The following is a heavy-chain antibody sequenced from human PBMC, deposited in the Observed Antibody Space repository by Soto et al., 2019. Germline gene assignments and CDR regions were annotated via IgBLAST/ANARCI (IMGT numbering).Heavy chain of an antibody. D-gene: IGHD5-12*01. CDR3: AIRYSGYDYYDYGMDV. J-gene: IGHJ6*02. CDR1: GGTFSSYA. Sequence: QVQLVQSGAEVKKPGSSVKVSCKASGGTFSSYAISWVRQAPGQGLEWMGGIIPIFGTANYAQKFQGRVTMTADESTSTAYMELSSLRSEDTAVYYCAIRYSGYDYYDYGMDVWGQGTTVTVSS. CDR2: IIPIFGTA. V-gene: IGHV1-69*12.